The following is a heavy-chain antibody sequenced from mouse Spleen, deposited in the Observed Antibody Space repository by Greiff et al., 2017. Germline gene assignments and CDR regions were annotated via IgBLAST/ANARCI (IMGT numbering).Heavy chain of an antibody. J-gene: IGHJ4*01. CDR2: IWSDGST. CDR1: GFALTSYG. D-gene: IGHD1-2*01. V-gene: IGHV2-6-1*01. CDR3: ARYGYEAMDY. Sequence: QVQLKESGPGLVAPSQSLSITGTISGFALTSYGVHWVRQPPGKGLEWLVVIWSDGSTTYNSALKSRLSISKDNSKSQVFLKMNSLQTDDTAMYYCARYGYEAMDYWGQGTSVTVSS.